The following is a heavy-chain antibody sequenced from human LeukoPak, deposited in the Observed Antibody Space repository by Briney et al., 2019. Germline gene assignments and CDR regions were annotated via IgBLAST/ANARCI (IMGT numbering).Heavy chain of an antibody. J-gene: IGHJ6*03. CDR3: ARDRATAVTPYYYYMDV. D-gene: IGHD4-23*01. V-gene: IGHV4-39*07. CDR2: IYYSGST. CDR1: GGSISSSSYY. Sequence: SETLSLTCTVSGGSISSSSYYWGWIRQPPGKGLEWIGSIYYSGSTYYNPSLKSRVTISVDTSKNQFSLKLSSVTAADTAVYYCARDRATAVTPYYYYMDVWGKGTTVTVSS.